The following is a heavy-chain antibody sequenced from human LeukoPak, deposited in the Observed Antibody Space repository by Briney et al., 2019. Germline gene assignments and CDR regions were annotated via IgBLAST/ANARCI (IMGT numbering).Heavy chain of an antibody. V-gene: IGHV3-9*01. Sequence: PGRSLRLSCAASGFTFDDYAMHWVRQAPGKGLEWVSGISWNSGSIGYADSVKGRFTISRDNAKNSLYLQMNSLRAEDTAVYYCTPVAFDIWGQGTMVTVSS. CDR1: GFTFDDYA. J-gene: IGHJ3*02. CDR2: ISWNSGSI. CDR3: TPVAFDI.